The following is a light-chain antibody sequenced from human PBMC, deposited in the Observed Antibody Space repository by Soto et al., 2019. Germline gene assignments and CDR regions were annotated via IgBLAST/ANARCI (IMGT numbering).Light chain of an antibody. J-gene: IGLJ2*01. V-gene: IGLV1-47*01. CDR2: RNN. CDR1: SSNIGSNY. CDR3: AAWDDSLSGL. Sequence: QSVLTQPPSASGTPGQRVTISCSGSSSNIGSNYVYWYQQLPGTAPKLLIYRNNQRPSGVPDRFSGSKSGTSASLAISGLRSEDEAGYYCAAWDDSLSGLFGGGTKVTVL.